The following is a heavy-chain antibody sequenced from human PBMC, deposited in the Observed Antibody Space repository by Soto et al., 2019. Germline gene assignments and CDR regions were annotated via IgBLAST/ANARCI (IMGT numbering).Heavy chain of an antibody. CDR3: ARAPRGNYGYPSYFDY. CDR2: IYSTDNT. D-gene: IGHD3-10*01. CDR1: GGSVSSNSYS. V-gene: IGHV4-39*01. Sequence: SETLSLTCTVSGGSVSSNSYSWGWIRQSPGKGLEWIGTIYSTDNTYYNPSLLSRVTISVDTSMNEFSLRLRSVTDADTAVYYCARAPRGNYGYPSYFDYWGQGTLVTVS. J-gene: IGHJ4*02.